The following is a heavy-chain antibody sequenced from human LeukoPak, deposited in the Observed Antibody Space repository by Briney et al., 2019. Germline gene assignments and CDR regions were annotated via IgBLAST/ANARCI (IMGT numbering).Heavy chain of an antibody. CDR3: AKDPSSSGYPRHFQH. V-gene: IGHV3-30*18. CDR2: ISYDGSNK. CDR1: GFTFSSYG. J-gene: IGHJ1*01. D-gene: IGHD3-22*01. Sequence: PGGSLRLSCAASGFTFSSYGMHWVRQAPGKGLEWVAVISYDGSNKYYADSVKGRFTISRDNSKNTLYLQMNSLRAEDTAVYYCAKDPSSSGYPRHFQHWGQGTLVTVSS.